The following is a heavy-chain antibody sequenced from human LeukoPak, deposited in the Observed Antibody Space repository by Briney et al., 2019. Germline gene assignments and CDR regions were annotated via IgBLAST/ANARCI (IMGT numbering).Heavy chain of an antibody. J-gene: IGHJ4*02. CDR2: IRSKAYGGTT. CDR1: GFSFGDYA. V-gene: IGHV3-49*03. D-gene: IGHD3-3*01. CDR3: AKDLTLRFLEWPYPFDY. Sequence: PGGSLRLSCTTSGFSFGDYAMSWFRQAPGKGLQWVGFIRSKAYGGTTEYAASVKGRFIISRDDSKSIAYLQMNSLRAEDTAVYYCAKDLTLRFLEWPYPFDYWGQGTLVTVSS.